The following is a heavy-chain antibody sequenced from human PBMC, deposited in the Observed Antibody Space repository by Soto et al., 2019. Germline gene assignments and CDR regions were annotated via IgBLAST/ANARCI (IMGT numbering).Heavy chain of an antibody. CDR1: GGTFSSYA. J-gene: IGHJ4*02. Sequence: SVKVSCKASGGTFSSYAISWVRQAPGQGLEWMGGIIPIFGTANYAQKFQGRVTITADESTSTAYMELSSLRSEDTAVYYCATQYSSGWNREGDFDYWGQGTLVTVSS. V-gene: IGHV1-69*13. CDR2: IIPIFGTA. D-gene: IGHD6-19*01. CDR3: ATQYSSGWNREGDFDY.